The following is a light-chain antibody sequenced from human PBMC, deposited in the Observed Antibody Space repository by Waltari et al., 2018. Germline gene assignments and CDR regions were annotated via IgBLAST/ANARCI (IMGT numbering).Light chain of an antibody. V-gene: IGLV2-11*01. CDR3: CSYSGTYTFVV. Sequence: QSALTQPRAVSGSPGQSVTMSCTGTTSDVGGYNYVSCYQQHAGKVPKLMIYDVTKRPSGVPDRFSGSKSGNTASLTISGLQAEDEADYYCCSYSGTYTFVVFGGGTKLTVL. J-gene: IGLJ2*01. CDR2: DVT. CDR1: TSDVGGYNY.